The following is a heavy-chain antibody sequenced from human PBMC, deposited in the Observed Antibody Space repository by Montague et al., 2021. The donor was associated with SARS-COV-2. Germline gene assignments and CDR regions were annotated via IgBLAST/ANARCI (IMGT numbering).Heavy chain of an antibody. V-gene: IGHV3-21*01. D-gene: IGHD3-22*01. CDR1: GFTFRSYT. Sequence: SLRLSCAASGFTFRSYTMNWVRQAPGKGLEWVSCISSSSSYIYYADSVKGRFPIFRDNAKNSLFLQMNSLRAEDTAVYYCARDGWAHYYDSSGYEGNFDIWGQGTMVTVSS. J-gene: IGHJ3*02. CDR2: ISSSSSYI. CDR3: ARDGWAHYYDSSGYEGNFDI.